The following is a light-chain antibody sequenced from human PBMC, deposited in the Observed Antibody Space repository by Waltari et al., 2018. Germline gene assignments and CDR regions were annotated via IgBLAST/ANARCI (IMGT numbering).Light chain of an antibody. CDR1: VLTKKF. CDR2: KDS. CDR3: YSAADTRGV. J-gene: IGLJ3*02. V-gene: IGLV3-27*01. Sequence: TQPSSVSVSPGQTDRITCSGDVLTKKFARWFQQKPGQAPVGVIYKDSERPSGIPGRFSGSTSGTTVTLTISGARVDDEADYYCYSAADTRGVFGGGAKLTVL.